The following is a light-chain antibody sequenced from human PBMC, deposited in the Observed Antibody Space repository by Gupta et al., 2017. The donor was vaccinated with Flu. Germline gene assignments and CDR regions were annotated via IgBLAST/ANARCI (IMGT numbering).Light chain of an antibody. CDR3: QQDNHWPRT. CDR1: QSVSSN. J-gene: IGKJ1*01. V-gene: IGKV3-15*01. CDR2: LAS. Sequence: PATLSVSPGERATLSCRASQSVSSNLAWYQQRPGQPPRLLIYLASTRATGIPARFSGSGSGTEFTLTISSLHSEDFAIYYCQQDNHWPRTFGQGTKVEIK.